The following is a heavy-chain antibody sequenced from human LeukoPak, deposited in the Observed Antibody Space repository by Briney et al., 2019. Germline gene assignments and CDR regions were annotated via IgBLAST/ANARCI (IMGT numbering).Heavy chain of an antibody. Sequence: GSLKIPCKCPGYSFTSYWIGWGRQIPRKGLEWMGSIDPRDWDTINSPPLQGQVTISADKSITTAYLQWSSLKASDPAMYYCARLKGPIPSPFDSWGQGTLVTVS. CDR3: ARLKGPIPSPFDS. V-gene: IGHV5-51*01. CDR1: GYSFTSYW. J-gene: IGHJ4*02. CDR2: IDPRDWDT.